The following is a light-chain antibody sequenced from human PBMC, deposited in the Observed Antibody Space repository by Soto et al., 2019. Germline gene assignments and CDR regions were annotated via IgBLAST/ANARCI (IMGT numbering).Light chain of an antibody. CDR2: DAS. Sequence: DLQMTQSPSSLSASVGDRVTITCQASRDISVYLNWYQQKPGKPPKLLVYDASNLQTGVPSRFXGSVSGTHFTFTISSLQPEDFATYYCQQYDNLPPYTFGQGTKVEL. V-gene: IGKV1-33*01. CDR3: QQYDNLPPYT. CDR1: RDISVY. J-gene: IGKJ2*01.